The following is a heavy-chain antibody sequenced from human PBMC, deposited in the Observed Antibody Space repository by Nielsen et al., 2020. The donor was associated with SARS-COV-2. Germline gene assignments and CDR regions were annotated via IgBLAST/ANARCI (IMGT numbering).Heavy chain of an antibody. J-gene: IGHJ3*02. CDR2: IYYSGST. V-gene: IGHV4-61*01. CDR1: GDSVSSGSYY. D-gene: IGHD3-3*01. CDR3: ARSGYSPDAFDI. Sequence: SETLSLTCTVSGDSVSSGSYYWSWIRQPPGKGLEWIGYIYYSGSTYYNPSLKSRVTISVDTSKNQFSLKLSSVTAADTAVYYCARSGYSPDAFDIWGQGTMVTVSS.